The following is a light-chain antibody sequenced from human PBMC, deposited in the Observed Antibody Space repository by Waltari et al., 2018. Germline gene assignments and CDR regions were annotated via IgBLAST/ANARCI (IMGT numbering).Light chain of an antibody. CDR2: GKT. V-gene: IGLV3-19*01. CDR1: RLRSYY. CDR3: NSRDSSGNHVV. Sequence: SSELTQDPAVSVALGQTVRITCQGDRLRSYYSSWYQQKPGQAPVLFIYGKTNRPSGIPDRFSGSSSGNTASLTITGAQAEGEADYYCNSRDSSGNHVVFGGGTKLTVL. J-gene: IGLJ2*01.